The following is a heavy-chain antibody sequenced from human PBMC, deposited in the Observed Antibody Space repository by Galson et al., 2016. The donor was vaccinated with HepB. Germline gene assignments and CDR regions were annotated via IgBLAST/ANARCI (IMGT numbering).Heavy chain of an antibody. V-gene: IGHV1-69*13. CDR1: GRNFSTYS. Sequence: SVKVSCKAPGRNFSTYSIEWVRQAPGQGLEWMGGINPFFGTPNYAQKFQGRLTIIADESTSTGYMELSSLRSDDTAVYYCVRDPKVVTAINAMDGWGQGTT. J-gene: IGHJ6*02. D-gene: IGHD2-21*02. CDR2: INPFFGTP. CDR3: VRDPKVVTAINAMDG.